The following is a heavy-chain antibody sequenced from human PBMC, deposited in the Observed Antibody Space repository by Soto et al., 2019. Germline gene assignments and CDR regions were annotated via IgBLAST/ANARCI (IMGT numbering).Heavy chain of an antibody. CDR1: GGSISSYF. Sequence: SETLSLTCGVSGGSISSYFWSWIRQSPGKGLEWIGYIFYSGTTNYNPSLKGRVTMSVDTSNNRFSLKLASVTAADTAVYYCARGRGGTYDAFDIWGQGTMVTVSS. V-gene: IGHV4-59*01. D-gene: IGHD1-26*01. CDR2: IFYSGTT. CDR3: ARGRGGTYDAFDI. J-gene: IGHJ3*02.